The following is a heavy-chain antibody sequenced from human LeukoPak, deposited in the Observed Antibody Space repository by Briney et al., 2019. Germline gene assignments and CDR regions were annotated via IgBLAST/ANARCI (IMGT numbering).Heavy chain of an antibody. CDR2: ISTCGGTI. J-gene: IGHJ4*02. Sequence: GGSLRLSCAASGFTFSDNYMSWIRQAPGNGLEWLSYISTCGGTIFYADSVKGRFTISRDNAKNSLYLQMNSLRAEDTAVYYCARMGDGGYFDYWGQGSLVTVSS. V-gene: IGHV3-11*01. CDR1: GFTFSDNY. CDR3: ARMGDGGYFDY. D-gene: IGHD2-21*01.